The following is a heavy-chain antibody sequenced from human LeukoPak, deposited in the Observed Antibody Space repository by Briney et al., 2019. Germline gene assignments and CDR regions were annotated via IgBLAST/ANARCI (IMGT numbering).Heavy chain of an antibody. V-gene: IGHV1-18*01. Sequence: GASVKVSCKASGYTFTSYGISWARQAPGQGLEWMGWISAYNGNTNYAQKFQGRVTITADKSTSTAYMELSSLRSEDTAVYYCARDPTTVVTPGWYFDLWGRGTLVTVSS. CDR2: ISAYNGNT. J-gene: IGHJ2*01. D-gene: IGHD4-23*01. CDR3: ARDPTTVVTPGWYFDL. CDR1: GYTFTSYG.